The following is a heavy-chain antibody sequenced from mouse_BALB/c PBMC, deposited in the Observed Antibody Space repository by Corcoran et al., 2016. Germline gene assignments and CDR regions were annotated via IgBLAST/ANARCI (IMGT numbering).Heavy chain of an antibody. CDR3: ARGSMISYYVDY. Sequence: QVQLQQSGAELMKPGASVKISCKATGYTFSSYWIEWVKQRPGHGLEWIGEILPGSGSTNYNEKFKGKATFTADTSSNTAYMQLSSLTSEDSAVYYGARGSMISYYVDYWGQGTTLTVSS. CDR2: ILPGSGST. V-gene: IGHV1-9*01. J-gene: IGHJ2*01. D-gene: IGHD2-4*01. CDR1: GYTFSSYW.